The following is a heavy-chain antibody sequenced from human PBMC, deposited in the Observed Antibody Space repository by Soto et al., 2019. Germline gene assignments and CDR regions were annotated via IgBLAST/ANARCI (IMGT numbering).Heavy chain of an antibody. CDR1: GGTFSSYT. CDR2: IIPILGIA. V-gene: IGHV1-69*02. CDR3: ARAVAVAGMVDNWFDP. J-gene: IGHJ5*02. D-gene: IGHD6-19*01. Sequence: QVQLVQSGAEVKKPGSSVKVSCTASGGTFSSYTISWVRQAPGQGLEWMGRIIPILGIANYAQKFQGRVTITADKSTSTAYMELSSLRSEDTAVYYCARAVAVAGMVDNWFDPWGQGTLVTVSS.